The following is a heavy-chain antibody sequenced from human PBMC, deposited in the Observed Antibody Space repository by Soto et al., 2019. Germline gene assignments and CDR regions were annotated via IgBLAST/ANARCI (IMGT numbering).Heavy chain of an antibody. CDR2: MNPYNGRS. D-gene: IGHD3-22*01. CDR1: GYSFTSDN. CDR3: ARGQDYFHTSGYNDY. Sequence: QVQLVQSGSEVKKPGASVRVSCEASGYSFTSDNINWVRQAPGQGLEWVGYMNPYNGRSGYGQKFQGRVILTRDTSINTAYMELTNLRSEDTAVYYCARGQDYFHTSGYNDYWGRGTLLTVSS. J-gene: IGHJ4*02. V-gene: IGHV1-8*01.